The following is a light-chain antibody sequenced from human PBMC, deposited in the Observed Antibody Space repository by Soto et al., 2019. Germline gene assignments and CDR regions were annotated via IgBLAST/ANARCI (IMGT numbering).Light chain of an antibody. CDR3: QLYDSPPPT. CDR2: GAS. CDR1: QSVSNNY. Sequence: EIVLTQSPGTLSLSPGERATLSCRASQSVSNNYLAWYQQKPGQAPRLLIYGASSRATGIPDRFIGSGSGTDFTLTISRLEPEDFAVFFCQLYDSPPPTFGQGTKVEVK. V-gene: IGKV3-20*01. J-gene: IGKJ1*01.